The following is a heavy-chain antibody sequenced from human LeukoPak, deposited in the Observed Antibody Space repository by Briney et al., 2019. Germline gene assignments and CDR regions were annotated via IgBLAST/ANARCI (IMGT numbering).Heavy chain of an antibody. D-gene: IGHD2/OR15-2a*01. CDR3: ATEYCTSTDCHPFDY. J-gene: IGHJ4*02. Sequence: GGSLRLSCAASGFTFDDYGMSWVRQAPGKGLEWVSGINWNGGSAGYADPVKGRFTISRDNAKDSLYLQMNSLRAEDTAVYYCATEYCTSTDCHPFDYWGQGTLVTVSS. CDR2: INWNGGSA. V-gene: IGHV3-20*04. CDR1: GFTFDDYG.